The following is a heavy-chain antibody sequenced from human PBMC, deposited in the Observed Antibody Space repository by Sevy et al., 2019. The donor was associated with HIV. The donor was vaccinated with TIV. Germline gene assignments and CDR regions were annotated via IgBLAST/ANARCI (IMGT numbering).Heavy chain of an antibody. CDR1: GGSISSYY. V-gene: IGHV4-59*01. Sequence: SENLSLTCTVSGGSISSYYWSWIRQPPGKGLEWIGDIYYSGSTNYNSSLKSRVTISVDTSKSQFSLKLSSVTAADTAVYYCARERQLVLDYWGQGTLVTVSS. CDR2: IYYSGST. D-gene: IGHD6-13*01. CDR3: ARERQLVLDY. J-gene: IGHJ4*01.